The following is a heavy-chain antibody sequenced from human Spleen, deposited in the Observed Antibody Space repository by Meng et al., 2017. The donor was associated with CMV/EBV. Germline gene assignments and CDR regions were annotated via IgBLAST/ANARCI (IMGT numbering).Heavy chain of an antibody. CDR3: ARGPTKSSSWENYYYYGMDV. CDR1: GDSVNNRNYY. CDR2: IYYSGKT. V-gene: IGHV4-61*01. Sequence: GSLRLSCTVSGDSVNNRNYYWSWIRQPPGKGPEWIAYIYYSGKTNYNPSLKSRVTISIDTSKNQFSLKLSSVSAADTAMYYCARGPTKSSSWENYYYYGMDVWGQGTTVTVSS. J-gene: IGHJ6*02. D-gene: IGHD6-13*01.